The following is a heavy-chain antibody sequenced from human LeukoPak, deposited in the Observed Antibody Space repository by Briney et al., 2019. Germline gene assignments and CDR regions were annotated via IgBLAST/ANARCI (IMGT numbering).Heavy chain of an antibody. CDR3: GRGRTLLKPRGGGYFDI. CDR1: GGSIRSSSYY. CDR2: MDYSESS. V-gene: IGHV4-39*07. J-gene: IGHJ2*01. Sequence: SETLSLTCTVSGGSIRSSSYYRAWIRQPPGKGLEWIGSMDYSESSDYNPSLRSRLTISADTSKNQFSLKLTSVTAADTAVYYCGRGRTLLKPRGGGYFDIWGRGILVTVSS. D-gene: IGHD1-14*01.